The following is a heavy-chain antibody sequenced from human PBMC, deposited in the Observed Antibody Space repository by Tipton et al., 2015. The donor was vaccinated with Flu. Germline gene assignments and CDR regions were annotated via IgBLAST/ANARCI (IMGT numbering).Heavy chain of an antibody. Sequence: SLRLSCAASGFPVISNYMSWVRQTPGKGLEWVSVIFSGGPTYYADSVKGRFTASSDNSKNTLHLQMTNLRAEDTAVYYCARGRYSYGHNYFDQWGQGTLVAVSS. V-gene: IGHV3-66*01. D-gene: IGHD5-18*01. CDR3: ARGRYSYGHNYFDQ. CDR2: IFSGGPT. J-gene: IGHJ4*02. CDR1: GFPVISNY.